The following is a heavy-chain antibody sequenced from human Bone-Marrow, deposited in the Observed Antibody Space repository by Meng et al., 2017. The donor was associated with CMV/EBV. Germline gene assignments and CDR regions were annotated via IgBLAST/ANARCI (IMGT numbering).Heavy chain of an antibody. CDR1: GFTFSSYG. D-gene: IGHD2-2*01. CDR3: AKTFTSRRDYYYGMDV. V-gene: IGHV3-33*06. Sequence: GGSLRLSCAASGFTFSSYGMHWVRQAPGKGLEWVAVIWYDGSNKYYADSVKGRFTISRDNSKNTLYLQMNSLRAEDTAVYYCAKTFTSRRDYYYGMDVWGQGTTVTGSS. J-gene: IGHJ6*02. CDR2: IWYDGSNK.